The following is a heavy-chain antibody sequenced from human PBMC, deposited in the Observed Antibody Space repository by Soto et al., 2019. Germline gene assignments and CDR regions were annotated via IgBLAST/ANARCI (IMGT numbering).Heavy chain of an antibody. D-gene: IGHD2-15*01. J-gene: IGHJ6*02. CDR2: ISAYNGNT. Sequence: ASVKVSCKSSGYTFTSYGTSWVRQAPGQGLDWMGWISAYNGNTKYAQDLQGRVTMTTDTSTSTAYMELRSLRSDDTAVYYCARFSGGSYNTYYFYYGMDVWGQGTTGTVSS. V-gene: IGHV1-18*01. CDR1: GYTFTSYG. CDR3: ARFSGGSYNTYYFYYGMDV.